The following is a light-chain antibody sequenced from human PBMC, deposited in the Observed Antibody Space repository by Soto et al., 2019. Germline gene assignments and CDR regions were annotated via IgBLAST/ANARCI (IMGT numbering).Light chain of an antibody. CDR1: QSVNSNS. CDR2: GAS. Sequence: EIVLTQSPGTLSLSPVERATLSCRSSQSVNSNSLAWYQQKPGQAPRLLIFGASNRATAIPDRFSGSGSGTDFTLTISRLEPEDFAMYYCQHYGSSPPSCTFGQGTKLEIK. CDR3: QHYGSSPPSCT. V-gene: IGKV3-20*01. J-gene: IGKJ2*02.